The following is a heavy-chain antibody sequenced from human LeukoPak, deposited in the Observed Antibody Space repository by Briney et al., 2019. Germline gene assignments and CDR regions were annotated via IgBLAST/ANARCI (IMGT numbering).Heavy chain of an antibody. CDR3: ARPARRGYGDYNY. J-gene: IGHJ4*02. CDR1: GYTFTGYC. CDR2: INPNSGGT. V-gene: IGHV1-2*02. D-gene: IGHD4-17*01. Sequence: ASVKVSCKASGYTFTGYCMHWVRQAPGQGLEWMGWINPNSGGTNYAQKFQGRVTMTRDTSISTAYMELSRLRSDDTAVYYCARPARRGYGDYNYWGQGTLVTVSS.